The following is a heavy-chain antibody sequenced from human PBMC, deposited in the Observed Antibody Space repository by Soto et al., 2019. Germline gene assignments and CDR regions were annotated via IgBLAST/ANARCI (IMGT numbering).Heavy chain of an antibody. CDR2: ISYDGSNK. CDR3: AKEISSWYIDYYYYGMDV. CDR1: GVTFSSYG. Sequence: PXGSLRLACSASGVTFSSYGVHWVRQAPGMGLEWVAVISYDGSNKYYADSVKGRFTISRDNSKNTLYLQMNSLRAEDTAVYYCAKEISSWYIDYYYYGMDVWGQGTTVTVSS. D-gene: IGHD6-13*01. V-gene: IGHV3-30*18. J-gene: IGHJ6*02.